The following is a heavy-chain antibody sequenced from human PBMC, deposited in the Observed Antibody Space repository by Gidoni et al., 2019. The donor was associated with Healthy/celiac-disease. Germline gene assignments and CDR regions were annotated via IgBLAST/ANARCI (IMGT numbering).Heavy chain of an antibody. CDR1: GPYFSGYY. Sequence: QVQLQQWGAGLLKPSETLSITCAMSGPYFSGYYWSWIRQSPGRGLEWIAEITHTGRTHYKPSLRSRVTISVDASKNQFSLQLRSVTAADTAVYYCARGRYHDSSGFPYWGQGTLVTVSS. J-gene: IGHJ4*02. CDR3: ARGRYHDSSGFPY. V-gene: IGHV4-34*01. CDR2: ITHTGRT. D-gene: IGHD3-22*01.